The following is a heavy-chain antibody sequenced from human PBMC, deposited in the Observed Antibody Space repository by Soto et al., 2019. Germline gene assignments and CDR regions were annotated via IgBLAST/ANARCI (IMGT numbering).Heavy chain of an antibody. CDR1: GGSISSYY. V-gene: IGHV4-59*08. D-gene: IGHD5-12*01. CDR2: IYYSGST. CDR3: ARSGEWLRLGMWYFDY. Sequence: PSETLSLTWTVSGGSISSYYGSWIRQPPGKGLEWIGYIYYSGSTNYNPSLKSRVTISVDTSKNQFSLKLSSVTAADTAVYYCARSGEWLRLGMWYFDYWGQGTLVTVSS. J-gene: IGHJ4*02.